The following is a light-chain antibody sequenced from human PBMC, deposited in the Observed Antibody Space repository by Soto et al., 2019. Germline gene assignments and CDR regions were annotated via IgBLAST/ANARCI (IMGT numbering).Light chain of an antibody. Sequence: VLTQSPATLSLSPGESATLSCRASQSVSSYLAWYQQKPGQGHRLLIYDASNRATGVSARFSGSGSGKDYTLTISSLETEDFADYYSHQRSSWPRRSFGQGTKVEIK. V-gene: IGKV3-11*01. CDR1: QSVSSY. J-gene: IGKJ1*01. CDR2: DAS. CDR3: HQRSSWPRRS.